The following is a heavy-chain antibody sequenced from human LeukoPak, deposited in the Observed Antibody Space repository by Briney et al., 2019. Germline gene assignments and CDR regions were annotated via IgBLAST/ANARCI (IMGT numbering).Heavy chain of an antibody. J-gene: IGHJ6*02. V-gene: IGHV5-51*01. CDR2: IYPGDSET. Sequence: HGESLKISCKGSGYSFTNYWIGWVRQMPGQGLEWMGIIYPGDSETTYGPSFQGLFIISADKSRNTAYLQWSSLMASDTAVYYCARLTRYRDSGDYYFGMDFWGQGTTVTVSS. CDR1: GYSFTNYW. CDR3: ARLTRYRDSGDYYFGMDF. D-gene: IGHD5-12*01.